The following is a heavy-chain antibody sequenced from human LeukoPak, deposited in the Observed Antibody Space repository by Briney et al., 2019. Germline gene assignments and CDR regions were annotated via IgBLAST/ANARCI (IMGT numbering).Heavy chain of an antibody. Sequence: SETLSLTCTVSGGSTSGHYWSWIRQPPGKGLEWIGYIYDSESTNYNPSLKSRVTISVDTSKNQFFLKLSSVTAADSAVYYCARHTGTTWGAFDYWGQGTLVTVSS. V-gene: IGHV4-59*11. J-gene: IGHJ4*02. CDR2: IYDSEST. CDR3: ARHTGTTWGAFDY. D-gene: IGHD1-1*01. CDR1: GGSTSGHY.